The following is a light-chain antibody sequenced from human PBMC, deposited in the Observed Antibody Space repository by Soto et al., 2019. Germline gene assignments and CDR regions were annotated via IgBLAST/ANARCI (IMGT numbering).Light chain of an antibody. CDR1: QSVSSK. Sequence: EIVMTQSRASLSVSPGEGAILSCRASQSVSSKLAWYQQKPGQAPRLLIYGASTRATGIPARFSGSESGTEIALTISSLQSEDFAVYYCQQYDNWPFTFGPGTKVDIK. V-gene: IGKV3-15*01. J-gene: IGKJ3*01. CDR3: QQYDNWPFT. CDR2: GAS.